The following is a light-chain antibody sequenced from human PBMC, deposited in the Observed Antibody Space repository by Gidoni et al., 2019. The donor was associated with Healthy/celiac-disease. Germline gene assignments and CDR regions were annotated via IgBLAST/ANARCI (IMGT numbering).Light chain of an antibody. V-gene: IGKV3-11*01. CDR3: QQRRKWPPWT. Sequence: EIVLTQSPATLSLSPGERATLSCRASQSVSSYLAWYQQKPGQAPRLLIYDASNRATGIPARFSGSGSGTDFILTISSLEPEDFAVYYCQQRRKWPPWTFGQGTKVEIK. CDR2: DAS. CDR1: QSVSSY. J-gene: IGKJ1*01.